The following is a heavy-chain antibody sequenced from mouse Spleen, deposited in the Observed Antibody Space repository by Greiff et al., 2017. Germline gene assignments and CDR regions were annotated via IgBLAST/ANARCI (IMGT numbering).Heavy chain of an antibody. CDR3: AREVVAKDWYFDV. CDR2: INPSSGYT. Sequence: VQLQQSGAELAKPGASVKLSCKASGYTFTSYWMHWVKQRPGQGLEWIGYINPSSGYTKYNQKFKDKATLTADKSSSTAYMQLSSLTYEDSAVYYCAREVVAKDWYFDVWGTGTTVTVSS. V-gene: IGHV1-7*01. D-gene: IGHD1-1*01. CDR1: GYTFTSYW. J-gene: IGHJ1*03.